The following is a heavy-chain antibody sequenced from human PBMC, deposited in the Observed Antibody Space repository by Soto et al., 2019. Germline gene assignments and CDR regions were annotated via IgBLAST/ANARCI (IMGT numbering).Heavy chain of an antibody. D-gene: IGHD3-10*01. CDR3: AMFFFQDKDPKRYCPPVSAFLLNSSSDL. CDR2: FSGRGGIV. CDR1: VCSVGRYR. J-gene: IGHJ2*01. Sequence: SCAGPVCSVGRYRVTWYRKKPDKGLEWFSGFSGRGGIVYSADSVKGRFTISRDNSRNTLYLQMNSLRAEDTAIYYCAMFFFQDKDPKRYCPPVSAFLLNSSSDL. V-gene: IGHV3-23*01.